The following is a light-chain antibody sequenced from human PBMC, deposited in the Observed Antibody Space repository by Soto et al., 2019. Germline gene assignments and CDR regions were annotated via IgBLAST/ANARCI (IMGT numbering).Light chain of an antibody. V-gene: IGLV1-40*01. Sequence: QSVLTLLPSVSGAPGHGVTLSCTGSSSNIGAGYDVHWYQQLPGTAPKLLIYGNSNRPSGVPDRFSGSKSGTSASLAITGFQSEDEADYDGQSYDSSLSGVVFGGGTKLTV. CDR3: QSYDSSLSGVV. CDR1: SSNIGAGYD. CDR2: GNS. J-gene: IGLJ2*01.